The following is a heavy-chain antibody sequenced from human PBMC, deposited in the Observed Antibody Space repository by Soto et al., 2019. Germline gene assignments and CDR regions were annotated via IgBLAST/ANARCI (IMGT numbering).Heavy chain of an antibody. CDR2: ISSSSRTI. J-gene: IGHJ6*02. V-gene: IGHV3-48*02. CDR1: GFTFSSYS. Sequence: EVQLVESGGGLVQPGGSLRLSCAASGFTFSSYSMNWVRQAPGKGLEWVSYISSSSRTIYYADSVKGRFTISRDNAKKSLYLQMNRLRDEATAVYYCAREIMITCGRVIAPAYGMDVWGQGTTGTVSS. D-gene: IGHD3-16*02. CDR3: AREIMITCGRVIAPAYGMDV.